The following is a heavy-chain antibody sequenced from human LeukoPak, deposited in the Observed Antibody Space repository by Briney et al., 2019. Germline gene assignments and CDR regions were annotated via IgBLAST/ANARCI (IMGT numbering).Heavy chain of an antibody. CDR1: GYTFTSYD. V-gene: IGHV1-8*01. CDR3: ARALGYCSGGSCSNYYYYGMDV. J-gene: IGHJ6*02. D-gene: IGHD2-15*01. Sequence: ASVKVSCKASGYTFTSYDINWVRQATGQGLEWMGWMNPNSGNTGYAQKFQGRVTMTRNTSISTAYMELSSLRSGDTAVYYCARALGYCSGGSCSNYYYYGMDVWGQGTTVTVSS. CDR2: MNPNSGNT.